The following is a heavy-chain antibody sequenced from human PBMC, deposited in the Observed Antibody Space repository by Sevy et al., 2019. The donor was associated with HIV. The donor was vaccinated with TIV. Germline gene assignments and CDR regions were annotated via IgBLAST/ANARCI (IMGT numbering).Heavy chain of an antibody. CDR3: TTELRYCSGGSCYGGHHHYYYMDV. D-gene: IGHD2-15*01. CDR1: GFTFSNAW. J-gene: IGHJ6*03. V-gene: IGHV3-15*01. Sequence: GGSLRLSCAASGFTFSNAWMSWVRQAPGKGLEWVGRIKSKTDGGTTDYAAPVKGRFTISRDDSKNTLYLQLNSLKTEDTAVYYCTTELRYCSGGSCYGGHHHYYYMDVWGKGTTVTVSS. CDR2: IKSKTDGGTT.